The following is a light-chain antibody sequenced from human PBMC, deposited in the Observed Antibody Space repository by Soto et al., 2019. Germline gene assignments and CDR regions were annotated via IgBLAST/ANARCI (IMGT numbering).Light chain of an antibody. Sequence: EIWLTQCPGTLSWSPGERATLSCRASQSVSNNYLACYQQKPGQAPRLLIYGASNRATGIPDRLSGSSSGTEFTLTISRMEPEDFAVYYCQQYGSSGTFGQGTKVDIK. CDR2: GAS. CDR1: QSVSNNY. J-gene: IGKJ1*01. V-gene: IGKV3-20*01. CDR3: QQYGSSGT.